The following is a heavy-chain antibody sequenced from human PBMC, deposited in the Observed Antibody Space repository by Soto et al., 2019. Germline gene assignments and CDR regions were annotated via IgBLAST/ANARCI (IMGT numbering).Heavy chain of an antibody. CDR2: ISYDGSNK. V-gene: IGHV3-30*03. CDR1: GFSFSSYG. D-gene: IGHD5-18*01. CDR3: ARGYSYCDY. Sequence: SLRLSCAASGFSFSSYGMQWVRQAPGKGLEWVAVISYDGSNKYYADSVKDRFTISRDNSKNTLYLQMNSLRAEDTAVYYCARGYSYCDYWGQGTLVTVSS. J-gene: IGHJ4*02.